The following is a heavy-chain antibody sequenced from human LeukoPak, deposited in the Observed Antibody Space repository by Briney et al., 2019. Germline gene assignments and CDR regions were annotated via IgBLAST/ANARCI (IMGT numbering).Heavy chain of an antibody. V-gene: IGHV1-69*13. Sequence: SVKVSCKASGGTLSSYAISWVRQAPGQGLEWMGGIIPIFGTANYAQKFQGRVTITADESTSTAYMELSSLRSEDTAVYYCARSGTMTTGPSLSFDPWGQGTLVTVSS. CDR3: ARSGTMTTGPSLSFDP. CDR1: GGTLSSYA. D-gene: IGHD4-11*01. J-gene: IGHJ5*02. CDR2: IIPIFGTA.